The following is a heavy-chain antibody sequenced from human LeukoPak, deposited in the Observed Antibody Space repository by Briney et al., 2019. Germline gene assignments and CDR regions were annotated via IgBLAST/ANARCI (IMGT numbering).Heavy chain of an antibody. Sequence: PLGSLRLSCAASRFTSSNAWMNWVRQAPGKGLEWVGRIKSKADGETTDYAAPVKGRFTISRDDSNNMVYLQMNSLKIEDTAVYYCAIDEPNYAPYDFDYWGQGTLVTVSS. J-gene: IGHJ4*02. D-gene: IGHD4/OR15-4a*01. V-gene: IGHV3-15*01. CDR3: AIDEPNYAPYDFDY. CDR2: IKSKADGETT. CDR1: RFTSSNAW.